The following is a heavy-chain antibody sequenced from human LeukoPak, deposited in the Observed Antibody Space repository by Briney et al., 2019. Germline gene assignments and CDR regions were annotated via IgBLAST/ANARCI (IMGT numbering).Heavy chain of an antibody. CDR3: AKAIRGYCSNGICSRVNHFYGMDV. CDR2: ISFDGSYQ. J-gene: IGHJ6*02. D-gene: IGHD2-8*01. Sequence: GGSLRLSCAASGFTFSNSWIHWVRQAPGKGLEWVAIISFDGSYQYYADSVKGRFTISRDNSKTTLYLQMNSLSDEDTAGYFCAKAIRGYCSNGICSRVNHFYGMDVWGRGTTVTVSS. CDR1: GFTFSNSW. V-gene: IGHV3-30*18.